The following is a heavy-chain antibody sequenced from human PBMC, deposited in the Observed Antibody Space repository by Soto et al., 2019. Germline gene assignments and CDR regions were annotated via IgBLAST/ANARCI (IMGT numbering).Heavy chain of an antibody. V-gene: IGHV3-23*01. CDR1: GFTFSSYA. Sequence: EVQLLESGGGLVQPGGSLRLSCAASGFTFSSYAMGWVRQAPGKGLEWVAAISGSGENTYHPDAVKGRFPISRDNYKNTLVLQMNSLRAEDRAVYYCAKDLGLGGGSCYGDWGQGTLVTVSS. D-gene: IGHD2-15*01. J-gene: IGHJ4*02. CDR3: AKDLGLGGGSCYGD. CDR2: ISGSGENT.